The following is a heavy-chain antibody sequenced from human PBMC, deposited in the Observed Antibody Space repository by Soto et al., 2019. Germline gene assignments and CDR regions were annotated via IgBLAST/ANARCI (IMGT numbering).Heavy chain of an antibody. V-gene: IGHV1-18*01. D-gene: IGHD4-17*01. CDR1: GYTFTHYG. CDR3: AKDLDDGGRYWYFDP. CDR2: INPDNGGK. Sequence: QVQLVQSGAEVKKPGASVKVSCRASGYTFTHYGITWVRQAPGQGLEWLGWINPDNGGKQTVQRIHDRLTLTTDSSTTTAYMELRSLIYDDTAVYYCAKDLDDGGRYWYFDPWGRGTLVTVSS. J-gene: IGHJ2*01.